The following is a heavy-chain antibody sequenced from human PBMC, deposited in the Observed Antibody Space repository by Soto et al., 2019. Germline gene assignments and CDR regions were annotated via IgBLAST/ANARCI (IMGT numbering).Heavy chain of an antibody. J-gene: IGHJ6*02. CDR1: GYTFTSYD. V-gene: IGHV1-8*01. CDR2: MHPNSGNT. D-gene: IGHD2-21*01. CDR3: ARVGVMGMTDYGMAV. Sequence: QVQLVQSGAEVKKPGASVKVSCKASGYTFTSYDINWVRQATGQGLEWMGGMHPNSGNTGYAHKFQGRDSMTRNTSISTADMELSSLRSEDTAVYYCARVGVMGMTDYGMAVWGQGTTVTVSS.